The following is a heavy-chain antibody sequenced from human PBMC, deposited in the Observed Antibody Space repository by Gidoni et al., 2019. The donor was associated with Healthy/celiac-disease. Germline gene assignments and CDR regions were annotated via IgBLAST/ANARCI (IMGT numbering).Heavy chain of an antibody. CDR2: INPNSGGT. CDR3: ARVGQSGYYHANFDY. V-gene: IGHV1-2*02. J-gene: IGHJ4*02. D-gene: IGHD3-3*01. CDR1: GYTFTGYY. Sequence: QVQLVQSGAEVKKPGASVKVSCKASGYTFTGYYMHWVRQAPGQGLEWMGWINPNSGGTNYAQKFQGRVTMTRDTSISTAYMELSRLRSDDTAVYYCARVGQSGYYHANFDYWGQGTLVTVSS.